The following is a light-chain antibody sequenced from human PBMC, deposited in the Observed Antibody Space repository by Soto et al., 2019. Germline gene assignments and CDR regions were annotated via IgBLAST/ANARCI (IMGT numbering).Light chain of an antibody. CDR2: DVS. CDR3: CFYAGTTHV. Sequence: QSVLTQPPSVSVSPGQSVTISCTGTSSDIGGDNYVSWYQQLPGKAPKLMIYDVSKRPSGIPDRFSGSNSGDTASLTISGLQAEDEADYYCCFYAGTTHVFGTGTKLTVL. CDR1: SSDIGGDNY. V-gene: IGLV2-11*01. J-gene: IGLJ1*01.